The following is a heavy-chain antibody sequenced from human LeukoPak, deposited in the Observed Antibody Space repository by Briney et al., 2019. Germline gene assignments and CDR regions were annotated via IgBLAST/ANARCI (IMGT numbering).Heavy chain of an antibody. J-gene: IGHJ4*02. Sequence: GASVKVSCKVSGYTLTELSMHWVRQAPGKGLEWMGGFDPEDGETIYAQKFQGRVTMTEDTSTDTAYMELSSLRSEDTAVYYCATDPGLPLRYSSSWRQESRRSDYWGQGTLVTVSS. CDR3: ATDPGLPLRYSSSWRQESRRSDY. CDR2: FDPEDGET. V-gene: IGHV1-24*01. D-gene: IGHD6-13*01. CDR1: GYTLTELS.